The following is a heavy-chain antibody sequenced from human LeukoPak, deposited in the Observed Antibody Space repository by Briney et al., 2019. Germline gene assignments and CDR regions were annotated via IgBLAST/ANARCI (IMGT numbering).Heavy chain of an antibody. CDR3: ASFYGDYGFYFDY. Sequence: PSETLSLTCAVYGGSFSGYYWSWIRQPPGKGLEWIGEINHSGSTNYNPSLKSRVTISVDTSKNQFSLKLTSVTAADTAVYYCASFYGDYGFYFDYWGQGTLVTVSS. CDR2: INHSGST. J-gene: IGHJ4*02. V-gene: IGHV4-34*01. D-gene: IGHD4-17*01. CDR1: GGSFSGYY.